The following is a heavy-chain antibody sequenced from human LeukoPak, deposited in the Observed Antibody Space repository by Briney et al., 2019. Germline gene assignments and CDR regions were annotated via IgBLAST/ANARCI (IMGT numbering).Heavy chain of an antibody. CDR1: GYSISSGYY. J-gene: IGHJ4*02. Sequence: KPSETLSLTCAVSGYSISSGYYWGWIRQPPGKGLEWIGSIYHSGGTYYNPSLKGRVTISVDTSKNQFSLKLSSVTAADTAVYYCARHKEFAFDYWGQGTLVTVSS. V-gene: IGHV4-38-2*01. CDR2: IYHSGGT. CDR3: ARHKEFAFDY.